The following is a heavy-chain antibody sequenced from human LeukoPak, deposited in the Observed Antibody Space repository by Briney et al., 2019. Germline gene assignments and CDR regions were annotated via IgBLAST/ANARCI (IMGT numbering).Heavy chain of an antibody. CDR2: IRSDGNIK. CDR3: ARHPPSWFGELSAFDY. Sequence: GGSLRLSCAASGFTFSNYGLHWVRQAPGKGLEWVAFIRSDGNIKYYADSVKGRFTISRDNSKNTLHLQMNSLRAEDTAVYYCARHPPSWFGELSAFDYWGQGTLVTVSS. V-gene: IGHV3-30*02. J-gene: IGHJ4*02. D-gene: IGHD3-10*01. CDR1: GFTFSNYG.